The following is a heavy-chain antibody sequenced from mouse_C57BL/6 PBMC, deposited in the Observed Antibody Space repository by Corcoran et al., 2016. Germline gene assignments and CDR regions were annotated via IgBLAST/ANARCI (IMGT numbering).Heavy chain of an antibody. CDR1: GYTFTTYG. CDR2: INTYSGVP. J-gene: IGHJ2*01. CDR3: ARNLYYSNYGGYIDY. Sequence: QIQLVQSGPELKKTGETVKISCKASGYTFTTYGMSWVKQAPGKGLQRMGWINTYSGVPTYADDFKGRFAFSLETSASTAYLQINNLKNEDTATYFCARNLYYSNYGGYIDYWGQGSTLTVSS. V-gene: IGHV9-3*01. D-gene: IGHD2-5*01.